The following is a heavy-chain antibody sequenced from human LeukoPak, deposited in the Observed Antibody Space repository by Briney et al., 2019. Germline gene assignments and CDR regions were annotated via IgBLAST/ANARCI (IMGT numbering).Heavy chain of an antibody. CDR1: GGSLSSYY. CDR2: VYYSGDT. Sequence: SETLSLTCTVSGGSLSSYYWSWIRQPPGRGLEWIGYVYYSGDTNYHPSLKRRVTLSVDTSKSELSLRLNSVTAADTAVYYCARRTLGSSWFYDYWGQGTLVTVSS. CDR3: ARRTLGSSWFYDY. D-gene: IGHD6-13*01. J-gene: IGHJ4*02. V-gene: IGHV4-59*01.